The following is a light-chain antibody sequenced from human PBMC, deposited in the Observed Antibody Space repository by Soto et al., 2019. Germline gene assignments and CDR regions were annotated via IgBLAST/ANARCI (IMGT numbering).Light chain of an antibody. CDR2: EVS. Sequence: QSVLTQPASVSGSPGQSVTISCTGTSSDVGGYNYVSWYQQHPGKAPKLMIYEVSNRPSGVSNRFSGSKSGNTASLTISGFQAEDEADYYCSSYTSSITYVFGTGTKVTV. CDR1: SSDVGGYNY. CDR3: SSYTSSITYV. V-gene: IGLV2-14*01. J-gene: IGLJ1*01.